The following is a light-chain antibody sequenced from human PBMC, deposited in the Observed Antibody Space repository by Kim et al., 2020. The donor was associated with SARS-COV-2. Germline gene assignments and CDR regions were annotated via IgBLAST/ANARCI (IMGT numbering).Light chain of an antibody. Sequence: VAPGKTARITCGGNNVGRKSIHWYQHKPGQAPVLVIYYDSDRPPGVSERFSASNSGNTATLAISSVEPGDEADYYCQVWENTLRTFGGGTQLTVL. J-gene: IGLJ2*01. CDR3: QVWENTLRT. V-gene: IGLV3-21*01. CDR2: YDS. CDR1: NVGRKS.